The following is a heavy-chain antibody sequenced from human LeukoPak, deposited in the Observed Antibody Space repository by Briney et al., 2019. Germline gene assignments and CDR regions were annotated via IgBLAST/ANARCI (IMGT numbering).Heavy chain of an antibody. CDR3: AGHQYSSNWYAFDY. J-gene: IGHJ4*02. V-gene: IGHV3-48*03. CDR2: ITSSGSTV. Sequence: GGSLRLSCAASGFTFSSYEMNWVRQAPGKGLEWVSFITSSGSTVYYADSVKGRFTISRDNAKNSLFLQMNSLRAEDTAVYYCAGHQYSSNWYAFDYWGQGTLVTVTS. D-gene: IGHD6-13*01. CDR1: GFTFSSYE.